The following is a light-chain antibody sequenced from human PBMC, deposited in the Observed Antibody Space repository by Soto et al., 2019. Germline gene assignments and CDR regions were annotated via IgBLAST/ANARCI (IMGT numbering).Light chain of an antibody. CDR2: DVS. CDR1: SSDVGGYNY. J-gene: IGLJ1*01. V-gene: IGLV2-14*01. Sequence: QSALTQPASVSGSPGQSLTISCTGTSSDVGGYNYVSWYQQHPGKAPKLMIYDVSNRPSGVSNRFSGSKFGNTASLTISGLQAEDEADFYCSSYTSSSTPYVFGTGTKVTVL. CDR3: SSYTSSSTPYV.